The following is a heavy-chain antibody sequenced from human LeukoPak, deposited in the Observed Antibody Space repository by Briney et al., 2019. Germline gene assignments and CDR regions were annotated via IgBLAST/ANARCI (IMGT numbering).Heavy chain of an antibody. V-gene: IGHV3-7*01. CDR3: ARGNGYSYGYLDY. Sequence: GGSLRLSCAASGFTFSSYWMSWVRQAPGKGLEWVANIKQDGSEKYYVDSVKGRFTISRDNAKNSLYLQMNSLRAEDTAVYYCARGNGYSYGYLDYWGQGTLVTVSS. CDR1: GFTFSSYW. J-gene: IGHJ4*02. D-gene: IGHD5-18*01. CDR2: IKQDGSEK.